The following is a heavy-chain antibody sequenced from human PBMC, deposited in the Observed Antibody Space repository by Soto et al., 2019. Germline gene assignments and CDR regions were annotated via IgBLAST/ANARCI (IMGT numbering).Heavy chain of an antibody. Sequence: ASVKVSCKASGYTFTSYGISWVRQAPGQGLEWMGWISAYNGNTNYAQKLQGRVTMTTDTSTSTAYMELRSLRSDDTAVYYCARDRRGGQQLVPEGWFDPWGQGTLVTVSS. CDR1: GYTFTSYG. CDR3: ARDRRGGQQLVPEGWFDP. CDR2: ISAYNGNT. V-gene: IGHV1-18*01. D-gene: IGHD6-6*01. J-gene: IGHJ5*02.